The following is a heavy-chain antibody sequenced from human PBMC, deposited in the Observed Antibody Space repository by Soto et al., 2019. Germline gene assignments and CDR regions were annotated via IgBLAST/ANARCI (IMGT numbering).Heavy chain of an antibody. V-gene: IGHV4-30-4*01. CDR2: IYYSGST. D-gene: IGHD3-3*01. CDR3: ARAGNYDFWSGECNY. Sequence: SETLSLTCTVSGGSISSGDYYWSWIRQPPGKGLEWIGYIYYSGSTYYNPSLKSRVTISVDTSKNQFSLKLSSVTAADTAVYYGARAGNYDFWSGECNYWRQGTLVTVSS. J-gene: IGHJ4*02. CDR1: GGSISSGDYY.